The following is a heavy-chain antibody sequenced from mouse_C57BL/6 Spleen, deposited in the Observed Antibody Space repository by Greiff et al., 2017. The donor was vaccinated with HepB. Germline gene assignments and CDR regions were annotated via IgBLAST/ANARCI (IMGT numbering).Heavy chain of an antibody. V-gene: IGHV1-63*01. CDR3: ARREDYGRAMDY. CDR1: GYTFTNYW. J-gene: IGHJ4*01. Sequence: VKLVESGAELVRPGTSVKMSCKASGYTFTNYWIGWAKQRPGHGLEWIGDIYPGGGYTNYNEKFKGKATLTADKSSSTAYMQFSSLTSEDSAIYYCARREDYGRAMDYWGQGTSVTVSS. CDR2: IYPGGGYT. D-gene: IGHD2-1*01.